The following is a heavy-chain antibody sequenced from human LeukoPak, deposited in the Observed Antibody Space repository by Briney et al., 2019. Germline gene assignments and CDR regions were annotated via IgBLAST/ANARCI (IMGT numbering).Heavy chain of an antibody. CDR3: ARHTYYYDSSGYYFWSYFDY. J-gene: IGHJ4*02. CDR1: GGSISSGGYY. CDR2: IYYSGST. Sequence: SETLSLTCTVSGGSISSGGYYWSWIRQHPGKGLEWIGYIYYSGSTYYNSSLKSRVTISVDTSKNQFSLKLSSVTAADTAVYYCARHTYYYDSSGYYFWSYFDYWGQGTLVTVSS. V-gene: IGHV4-31*03. D-gene: IGHD3-22*01.